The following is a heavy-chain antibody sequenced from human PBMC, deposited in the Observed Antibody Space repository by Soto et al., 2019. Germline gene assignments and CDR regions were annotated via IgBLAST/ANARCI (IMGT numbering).Heavy chain of an antibody. CDR2: IDIGGNT. V-gene: IGHV3-66*01. Sequence: EVQVVESGGGLVQPGGSLRLSCAASGFSVTNNYMNWVRQAPGKGLEWVSIIDIGGNTYYADSVKDRFTISRDNSRNTLYLHMACLRAEGTAVYYCARGRGSTGYLGREHYFDYWGQGTLVTVSP. J-gene: IGHJ4*02. CDR1: GFSVTNNY. D-gene: IGHD2-2*01. CDR3: ARGRGSTGYLGREHYFDY.